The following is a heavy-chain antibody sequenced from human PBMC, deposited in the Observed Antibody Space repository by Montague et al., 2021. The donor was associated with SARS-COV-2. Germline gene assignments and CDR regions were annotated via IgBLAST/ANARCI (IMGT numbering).Heavy chain of an antibody. D-gene: IGHD1-1*01. CDR3: AREGTVPGPRGIYFDD. CDR1: GDSVSSNSAA. V-gene: IGHV6-1*01. J-gene: IGHJ4*02. CDR2: TYYRSKWYT. Sequence: CAISGDSVSSNSAAWNRIRQSPSGGLEWLGRTYYRSKWYTDYAPSVKTRITITPDTSNNQFSLHLNSVTPGDTAVYYCAREGTVPGPRGIYFDDWGQGTLVTVPS.